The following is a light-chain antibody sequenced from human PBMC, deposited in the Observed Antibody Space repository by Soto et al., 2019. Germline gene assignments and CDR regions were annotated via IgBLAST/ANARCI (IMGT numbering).Light chain of an antibody. Sequence: IQMTQSPFSLSASVGDRVTITCQASQDISNYLNWYQLKPGKAPKLLISAGSNLETGVPSRFSGSGSGTEFTFTISSLQPEDIATYYCQQYDDVPLSFGPGTKVDFK. CDR3: QQYDDVPLS. CDR1: QDISNY. V-gene: IGKV1-33*01. CDR2: AGS. J-gene: IGKJ3*01.